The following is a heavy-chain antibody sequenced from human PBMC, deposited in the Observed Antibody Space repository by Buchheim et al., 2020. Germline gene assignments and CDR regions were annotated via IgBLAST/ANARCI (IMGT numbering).Heavy chain of an antibody. CDR1: GFTFSSYG. CDR2: ISYDGSNA. Sequence: QVQLVESGGGVVQPGRSLRLSCAASGFTFSSYGMHWVRQAPGKGLAWVAVISYDGSNAYYADSVKGRFTISRDNSKNTLSLQMKSLRAEDTAVFYCAKTNYYESSGYIDYWGQGTL. D-gene: IGHD3-22*01. J-gene: IGHJ4*02. V-gene: IGHV3-30*18. CDR3: AKTNYYESSGYIDY.